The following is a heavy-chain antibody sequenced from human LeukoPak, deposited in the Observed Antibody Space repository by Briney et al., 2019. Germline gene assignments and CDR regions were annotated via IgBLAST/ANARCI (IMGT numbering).Heavy chain of an antibody. CDR2: IYDSGST. CDR3: ARARRYGYYMDV. Sequence: SETLSLTCTVSGYSINSGYYWGWIRQSPGTGLEWIGIIYDSGSTYYNPSLKTRVTISIDTSKSQFSLRLSSVTAADTAVYYCARARRYGYYMDVWGKGTTVTVSS. V-gene: IGHV4-38-2*02. J-gene: IGHJ6*03. D-gene: IGHD1-1*01. CDR1: GYSINSGYY.